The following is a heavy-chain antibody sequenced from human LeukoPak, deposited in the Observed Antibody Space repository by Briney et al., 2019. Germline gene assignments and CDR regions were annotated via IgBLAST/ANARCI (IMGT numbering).Heavy chain of an antibody. Sequence: SVKVSCRASGGTFSSYGISWVRQAPGQGLEWMGGIIPIFGTENYAQKFQGRVTITADKSTSTAYMELSSLRSEDTAVYYWSRCSATADYYDSSGGNFDYWGQGTLVTVSS. V-gene: IGHV1-69*06. CDR1: GGTFSSYG. J-gene: IGHJ4*02. CDR3: SRCSATADYYDSSGGNFDY. D-gene: IGHD3-22*01. CDR2: IIPIFGTE.